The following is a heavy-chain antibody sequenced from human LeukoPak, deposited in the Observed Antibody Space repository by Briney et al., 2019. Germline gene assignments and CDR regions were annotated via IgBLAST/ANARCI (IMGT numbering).Heavy chain of an antibody. CDR1: GFTFSSYW. D-gene: IGHD3-22*01. CDR2: IKQDGTEA. Sequence: GGSLRLSCAASGFTFSSYWMSWVRQAPGKGLEWVANIKQDGTEAYYADSVKGRFTISRDNAKNSLYLQMNSLRAEDTALYYCAKDAHTHYDHPDYWGQGTLVTVSS. V-gene: IGHV3-7*03. CDR3: AKDAHTHYDHPDY. J-gene: IGHJ4*02.